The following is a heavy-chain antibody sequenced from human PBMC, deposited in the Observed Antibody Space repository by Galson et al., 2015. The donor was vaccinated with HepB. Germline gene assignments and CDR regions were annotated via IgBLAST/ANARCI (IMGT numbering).Heavy chain of an antibody. V-gene: IGHV1-24*01. CDR1: GYTLTELS. Sequence: SVKVSCKVSGYTLTELSMHWVRQAPGKGLEWMGGFDPEDGETIYAQKFQGRVTMTEDTSTDTAYMELSSLRSEDTAVYYCANMVRGVRGGNWFDPWGQGTLVTVSS. CDR3: ANMVRGVRGGNWFDP. CDR2: FDPEDGET. D-gene: IGHD3-10*01. J-gene: IGHJ5*02.